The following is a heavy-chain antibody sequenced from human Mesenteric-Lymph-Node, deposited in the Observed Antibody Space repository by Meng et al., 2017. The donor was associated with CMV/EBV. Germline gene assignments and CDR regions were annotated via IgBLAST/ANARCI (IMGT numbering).Heavy chain of an antibody. CDR1: GFTFSSYS. V-gene: IGHV3-21*04. Sequence: GGSLRLSCAASGFTFSSYSMNWVRQAPGKGLEWVSSISSSSSYIYYADSVKGRFTISRDNAKNSLYLQMNSLRAEDTAVYYCAGDPGLPNGMDVWGQGTTVTVSS. CDR2: ISSSSSYI. J-gene: IGHJ6*02. D-gene: IGHD4-11*01. CDR3: AGDPGLPNGMDV.